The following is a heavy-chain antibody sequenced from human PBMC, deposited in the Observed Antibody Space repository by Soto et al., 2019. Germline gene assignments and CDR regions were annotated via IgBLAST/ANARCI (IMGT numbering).Heavy chain of an antibody. CDR1: GFTFSSYR. CDR3: AIYSDPSELLLDY. V-gene: IGHV3-21*01. Sequence: EVQLVESGGGLVKPGGSLRLSCAASGFTFSSYRVNWVLQAPGKGLEWVSSISSSSSDIYYADSVKGRFTISRDNAKNSLYLQMNSLRAEDTAVYYCAIYSDPSELLLDYWGQGTLVNVSP. D-gene: IGHD2-15*01. CDR2: ISSSSSDI. J-gene: IGHJ4*02.